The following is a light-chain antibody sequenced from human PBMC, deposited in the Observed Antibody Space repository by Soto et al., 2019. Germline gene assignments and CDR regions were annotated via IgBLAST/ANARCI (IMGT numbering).Light chain of an antibody. J-gene: IGKJ1*01. Sequence: DIQMTQSPSTLSASVGDGVTITCRASQRISTWLAWYQQKPGKAPKLLIYDAASLESGVPSRFSGSGSGTEFTLTISSLQPDDFATYYCQHYNSYGTFGQGTKVDIK. CDR3: QHYNSYGT. CDR2: DAA. V-gene: IGKV1-5*01. CDR1: QRISTW.